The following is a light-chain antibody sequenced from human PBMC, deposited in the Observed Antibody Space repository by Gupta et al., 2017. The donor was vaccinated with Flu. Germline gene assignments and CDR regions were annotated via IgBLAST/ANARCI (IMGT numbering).Light chain of an antibody. CDR2: RVS. Sequence: DVVMTQSPLSLPVTLGQPASISCRSSQSLVHSNGNTYLTWFQQRPGQSPRRLIYRVSNRDSGVPDRVSGSGSGTDFTLKSSRVEAEDVGVYYCLQGTHWPTFGQGTKVEIK. CDR1: QSLVHSNGNTY. J-gene: IGKJ1*01. CDR3: LQGTHWPT. V-gene: IGKV2-30*02.